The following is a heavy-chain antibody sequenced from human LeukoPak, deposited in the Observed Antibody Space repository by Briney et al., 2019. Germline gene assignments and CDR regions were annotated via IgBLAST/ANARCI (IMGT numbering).Heavy chain of an antibody. D-gene: IGHD1-26*01. CDR3: ARDSSGSPYNWFDP. J-gene: IGHJ5*02. Sequence: GGSLRLSCAASGFTFSSYGMHWVRQAPGKGLEWVAFIRYDGSNKYYADSVKGRFTISRDNSKNTLYLQMNSLRAEDTAVYYCARDSSGSPYNWFDPWGQGTLVTVSS. CDR2: IRYDGSNK. V-gene: IGHV3-30*02. CDR1: GFTFSSYG.